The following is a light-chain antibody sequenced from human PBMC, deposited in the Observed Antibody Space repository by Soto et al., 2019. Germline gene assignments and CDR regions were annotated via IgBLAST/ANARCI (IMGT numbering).Light chain of an antibody. CDR3: EQTYSTPVT. Sequence: DIQMTQSPSTLSASVGDRVTITCRASQSISSWLAWYQQKPGKAPKLLIYGASSVQSGVPLRFSGSGSGTEFTLTISSLQPEDFAIYYCEQTYSTPVTFGQGTRLEVK. J-gene: IGKJ5*01. V-gene: IGKV1-39*01. CDR2: GAS. CDR1: QSISSW.